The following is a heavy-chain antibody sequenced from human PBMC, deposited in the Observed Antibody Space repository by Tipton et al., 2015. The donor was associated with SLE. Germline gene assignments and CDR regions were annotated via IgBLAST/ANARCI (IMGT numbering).Heavy chain of an antibody. CDR2: IYYSGGT. CDR3: ARVGRGDVFAFDI. Sequence: TLSLTCTVSGGSISSYYWSWIRQPPGKGLEWIGYIYYSGGTNYNPSLKSRVTISVDTSKNQFSLKLSSVTAADTAVYYCARVGRGDVFAFDIWGQGTMVTVSS. V-gene: IGHV4-59*01. CDR1: GGSISSYY. J-gene: IGHJ3*02. D-gene: IGHD2-21*02.